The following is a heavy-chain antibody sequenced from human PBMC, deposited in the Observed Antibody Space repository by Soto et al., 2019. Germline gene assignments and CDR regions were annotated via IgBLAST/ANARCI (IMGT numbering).Heavy chain of an antibody. CDR1: GFTFSNYG. D-gene: IGHD2-2*01. V-gene: IGHV3-23*01. J-gene: IGHJ4*02. Sequence: EVPLLESGGGLVQPGGSLRLSCAASGFTFSNYGMSWVRQAPGKGLEGVSTVSGGGGGTFYVDSVKGRFTISRDNSKNTVSLQMNRLRAEDTAVYYCAKLGSCSSTSCYRDYWGQGTLVTVSS. CDR2: VSGGGGGT. CDR3: AKLGSCSSTSCYRDY.